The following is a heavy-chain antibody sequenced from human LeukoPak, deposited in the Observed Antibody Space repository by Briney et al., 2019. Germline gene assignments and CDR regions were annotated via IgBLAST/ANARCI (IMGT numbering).Heavy chain of an antibody. CDR1: GGTFSSYA. CDR2: IIPIFGTA. D-gene: IGHD3-22*01. CDR3: ARVPLYDSSGYRLYYFDY. V-gene: IGHV1-69*05. Sequence: SVKVSCKASGGTFSSYAISWVRQAPGQGLEWMGGIIPIFGTANYAQKFQGRVTITTDESTGTAYMELSSLRSEDTAVYYCARVPLYDSSGYRLYYFDYWGQGTLVTVSS. J-gene: IGHJ4*02.